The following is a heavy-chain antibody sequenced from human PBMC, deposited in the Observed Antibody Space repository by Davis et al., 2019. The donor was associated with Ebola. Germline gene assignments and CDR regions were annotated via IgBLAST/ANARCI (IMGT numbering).Heavy chain of an antibody. CDR2: INTNTGYP. D-gene: IGHD1-1*01. CDR1: GYSFTTYG. V-gene: IGHV7-4-1*02. J-gene: IGHJ4*02. CDR3: AREIPQYNFDY. Sequence: ASVKVSCKASGYSFTTYGMHWVRQAPGQGLEWMGWINTNTGYPTYAQGFTGRFVFSLDTSVSTAYLQISSLTAEDTAVYFCAREIPQYNFDYWGQGTLVTVSS.